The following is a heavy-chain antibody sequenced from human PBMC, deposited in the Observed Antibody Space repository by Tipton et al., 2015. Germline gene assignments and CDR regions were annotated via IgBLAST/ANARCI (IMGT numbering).Heavy chain of an antibody. CDR3: ARVNCISTSCYVGAWFDP. CDR2: ISYTETS. Sequence: TLSLTCTVSGGSVSSGSYYWSWIRQPPGKGLEWIGYISYTETSHYNASLKSRVTISIDKSKNQFSLKLSSVTAADTAVYYCARVNCISTSCYVGAWFDPWGQGTLVTVSS. J-gene: IGHJ5*02. V-gene: IGHV4-61*01. D-gene: IGHD2-2*01. CDR1: GGSVSSGSYY.